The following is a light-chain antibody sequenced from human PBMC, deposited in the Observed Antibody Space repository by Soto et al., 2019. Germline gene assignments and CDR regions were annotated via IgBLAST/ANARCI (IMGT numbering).Light chain of an antibody. Sequence: EIVLTQSPGTLSLSPGERATLSCRASQSVSSSYLAWYQQKPGQAPRLLIFGASGRATGVPDRFSGSGSGTDFALTISRLEPEDFAVYYCQQYGSSQWTFGQGTKVEIK. CDR3: QQYGSSQWT. V-gene: IGKV3-20*01. CDR1: QSVSSSY. CDR2: GAS. J-gene: IGKJ1*01.